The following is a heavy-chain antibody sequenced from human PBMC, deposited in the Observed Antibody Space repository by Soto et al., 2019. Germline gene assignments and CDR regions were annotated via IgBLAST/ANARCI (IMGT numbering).Heavy chain of an antibody. V-gene: IGHV3-11*01. CDR2: IGSSGRTI. D-gene: IGHD3-16*01. CDR3: ASGGSLAPEY. CDR1: GFNFSDYY. Sequence: QVQLVESGGGLVKPGESLRLSCAASGFNFSDYYMTWIRQAPGKGLEWGSSIGSSGRTIYYADSVKGRFTISRDNAKKSVILQMSSLSVEDTAVYYCASGGSLAPEYWGQGTLVTVSS. J-gene: IGHJ4*02.